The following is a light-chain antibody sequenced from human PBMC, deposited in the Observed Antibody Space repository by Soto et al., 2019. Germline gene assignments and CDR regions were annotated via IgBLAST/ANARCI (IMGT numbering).Light chain of an antibody. CDR2: WAS. CDR3: HQYYSAPYT. J-gene: IGKJ2*01. CDR1: RSILYNSNNKNY. Sequence: DIVMTQSPDSLAVSLGERATINCKSSRSILYNSNNKNYLIWYQQKPGQPPKLLISWASIRESGVPDRFSGSGSGTDFTLTISSLRAEDVAVYYCHQYYSAPYTFGQGTKLEIK. V-gene: IGKV4-1*01.